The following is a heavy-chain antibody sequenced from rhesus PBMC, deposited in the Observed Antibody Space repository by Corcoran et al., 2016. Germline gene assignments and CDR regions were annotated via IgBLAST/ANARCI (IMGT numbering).Heavy chain of an antibody. D-gene: IGHD1-44*02. CDR2: INGNSSST. J-gene: IGHJ4*01. V-gene: IGHV4-80*01. Sequence: QVQLQESGPGLVKPSETLSLTCAVSGASISSYWWSWIRQPPGKGLEWIGEINGNSSSTYYHPSLESRVTISKDASKNRFSLKLSSVAAADTAVYYCAREGGWERGGYWGQGVLVTVSS. CDR3: AREGGWERGGY. CDR1: GASISSYW.